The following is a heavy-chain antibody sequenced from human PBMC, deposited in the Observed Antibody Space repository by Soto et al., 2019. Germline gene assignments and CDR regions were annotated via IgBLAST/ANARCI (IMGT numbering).Heavy chain of an antibody. J-gene: IGHJ5*02. Sequence: GASVKVSCKASGGTFSSYAISWVRQAPGQGLEWMGGIIPIFGTANYAQKFQGRVTITADESTSTAYMELSSLRSEDTAVYYCARDGSLEQRPGLNWFDPWGQGTLVTVSS. CDR3: ARDGSLEQRPGLNWFDP. CDR2: IIPIFGTA. CDR1: GGTFSSYA. D-gene: IGHD1-1*01. V-gene: IGHV1-69*13.